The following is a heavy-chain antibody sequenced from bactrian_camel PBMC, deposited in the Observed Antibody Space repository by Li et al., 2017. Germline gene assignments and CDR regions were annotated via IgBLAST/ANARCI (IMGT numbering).Heavy chain of an antibody. CDR2: ISPGGGST. D-gene: IGHD6*01. CDR1: GFTGSNYY. J-gene: IGHJ4*01. V-gene: IGHV3S1*01. Sequence: HVQLVESGGGSVQPGGSLRLDCAASGFTGSNYYMTWVRQAPGKGLEWVSRISPGGGSTYYADSVKGRFTISRDNTKNTLYLQLNSLKTEDTAMYYCAKGRYGGSWWAYQEYNYWGQGTQVTVS. CDR3: AKGRYGGSWWAYQEYNY.